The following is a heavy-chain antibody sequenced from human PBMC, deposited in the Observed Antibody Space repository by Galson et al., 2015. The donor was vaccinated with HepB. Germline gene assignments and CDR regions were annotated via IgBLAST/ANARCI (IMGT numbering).Heavy chain of an antibody. J-gene: IGHJ6*02. CDR2: IWYDGSNK. CDR1: GFTFSSCG. D-gene: IGHD2-15*01. Sequence: SLRLSCAASGFTFSSCGMHWVRQAPGKGLEWVAVIWYDGSNKYYADSVKGRFTISRDNSKNTLYLQMNSLRAEDTAVYYCARIGCSGGSCYSLPHYYYGMDVWGQGTTVTVSS. CDR3: ARIGCSGGSCYSLPHYYYGMDV. V-gene: IGHV3-33*01.